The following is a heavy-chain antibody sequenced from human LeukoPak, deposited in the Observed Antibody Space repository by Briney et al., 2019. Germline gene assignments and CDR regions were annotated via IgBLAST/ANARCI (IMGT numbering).Heavy chain of an antibody. CDR2: IYYSGST. V-gene: IGHV4-39*07. J-gene: IGHJ4*02. D-gene: IGHD2-2*01. CDR1: GGYISSSSYY. Sequence: SETLSLTCTVSGGYISSSSYYWGWIRQPPGKGLEWIGSIYYSGSTYYNPSLKSRVTISVDTSKHQFSLKLSSVTAADTAVYYCARVVVVPAAKFDYWGQGTLVTVSS. CDR3: ARVVVVPAAKFDY.